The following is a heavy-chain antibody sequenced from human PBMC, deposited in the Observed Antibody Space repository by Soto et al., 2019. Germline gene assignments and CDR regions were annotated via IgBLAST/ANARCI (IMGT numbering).Heavy chain of an antibody. CDR2: FYYSGSN. J-gene: IGHJ5*02. V-gene: IGHV4-59*01. CDR1: GGSITSYY. Sequence: SETLSLTCTVSGGSITSYYWSWIRQPPGKGLEWIAYFYYSGSNNYKSSLKSRLTISVDTSKNQFSLKLSSVTAADTAVYYCASSSSGWFDPWGQGTLVTV. CDR3: ASSSSGWFDP. D-gene: IGHD6-6*01.